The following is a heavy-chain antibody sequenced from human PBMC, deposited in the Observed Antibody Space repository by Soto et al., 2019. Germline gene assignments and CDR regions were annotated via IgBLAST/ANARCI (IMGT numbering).Heavy chain of an antibody. V-gene: IGHV4-31*03. Sequence: PSETLSLTCSVSGGSISSVGHYWTWIRQQPGKGLEWIGYIYYSGSTDYNPSRKSRVTISVDRSKNQFSLNLSSVTAADTAIYYCARESGGYDSSTRYGLDVWGQGTTVTVSS. CDR3: ARESGGYDSSTRYGLDV. CDR2: IYYSGST. D-gene: IGHD6-25*01. J-gene: IGHJ6*02. CDR1: GGSISSVGHY.